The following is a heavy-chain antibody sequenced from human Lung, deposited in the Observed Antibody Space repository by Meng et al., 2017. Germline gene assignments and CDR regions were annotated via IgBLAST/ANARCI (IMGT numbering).Heavy chain of an antibody. J-gene: IGHJ4*02. CDR1: GFTFDSAH. D-gene: IGHD6-13*01. CDR2: ITWNGGVK. V-gene: IGHV3-20*04. Sequence: GELVETGGGVVRPGGSLRLSCAASGFTFDSAHMDWVRQVPGRGLEWVSDITWNGGVKRYADSERGRFTISRDNAKNSLYLQMNSLTAEDTALYYCARASAGTNFDYWGQGTLVTVSS. CDR3: ARASAGTNFDY.